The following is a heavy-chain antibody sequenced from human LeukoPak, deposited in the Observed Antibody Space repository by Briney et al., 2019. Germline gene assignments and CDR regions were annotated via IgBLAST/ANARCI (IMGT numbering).Heavy chain of an antibody. CDR2: IGTAGDT. CDR3: ARVAKERVGGVYYFDY. J-gene: IGHJ4*02. CDR1: GFTFSDYD. Sequence: GGSLRLSCAASGFTFSDYDMHWVRQATGKGLEWVSAIGTAGDTYYIGSVKGRFTISRENAKNSLYFQMNSLRAGDTAVYYCARVAKERVGGVYYFDYWGQGTLVTVSS. D-gene: IGHD1-1*01. V-gene: IGHV3-13*01.